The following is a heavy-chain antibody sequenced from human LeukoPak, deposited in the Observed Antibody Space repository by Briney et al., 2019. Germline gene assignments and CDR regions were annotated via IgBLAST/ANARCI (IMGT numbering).Heavy chain of an antibody. J-gene: IGHJ4*02. V-gene: IGHV5-51*01. CDR2: INPANSDT. CDR1: GYIFTTYW. Sequence: GESLKISCRVSGYIFTTYWIGWVRQMPGKGLEWMGLINPANSDTRYSPSFQGQVTISADKSISTAYLQWSSLKASDTAMYYCARHRIAARVYFDYWGQGTLVTVSS. CDR3: ARHRIAARVYFDY. D-gene: IGHD6-6*01.